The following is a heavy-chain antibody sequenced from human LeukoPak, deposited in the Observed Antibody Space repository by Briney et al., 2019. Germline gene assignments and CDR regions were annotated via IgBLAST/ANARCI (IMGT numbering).Heavy chain of an antibody. V-gene: IGHV3-23*01. D-gene: IGHD3-22*01. J-gene: IGHJ3*02. CDR2: ISGSGGST. CDR1: GFTFSIYA. CDR3: ASGITMIVVVTPDNAFDI. Sequence: GGSLRLSCAASGFTFSIYAMSWVRQAPGKGLERVSAISGSGGSTYYADSVKGRFTISRDNSKNTLYLQMSSLRAEDTAVYYCASGITMIVVVTPDNAFDIWGQGTMVTVSS.